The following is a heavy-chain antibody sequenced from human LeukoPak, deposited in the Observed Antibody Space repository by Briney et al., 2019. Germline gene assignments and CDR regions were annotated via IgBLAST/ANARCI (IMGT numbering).Heavy chain of an antibody. CDR3: ARDDPYDYVWGSYRYTPLDY. D-gene: IGHD3-16*02. CDR2: ISSSSSYI. CDR1: GFTFSSYS. J-gene: IGHJ4*02. V-gene: IGHV3-21*01. Sequence: PGGSLRLSCAASGFTFSSYSMNWVRQAPGKGLEWVSSISSSSSYIYYADSVKGRFTISRDNAKNSLYLQMNSLRAEDTAVYYCARDDPYDYVWGSYRYTPLDYWGQGTLVTVSS.